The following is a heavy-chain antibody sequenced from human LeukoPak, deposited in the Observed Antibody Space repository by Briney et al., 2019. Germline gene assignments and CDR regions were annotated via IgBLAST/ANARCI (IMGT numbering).Heavy chain of an antibody. CDR3: ARGGAARLHFQN. V-gene: IGHV4-39*07. CDR2: IYYSGST. CDR1: GDSTSSDRYY. Sequence: PSETLSLTCTISGDSTSSDRYYGGWVRQPPGKGLEWIGNIYYSGSTYYNPSLKSRVTMSVDTSKNQFSLNLNSVTAADTAVYYCARGGAARLHFQNWGQGTLVTVSS. J-gene: IGHJ1*01. D-gene: IGHD6-6*01.